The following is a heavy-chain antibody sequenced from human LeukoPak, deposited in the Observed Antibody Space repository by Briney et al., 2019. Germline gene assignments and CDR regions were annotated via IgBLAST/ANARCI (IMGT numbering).Heavy chain of an antibody. J-gene: IGHJ4*02. Sequence: SETLSLTCAVYGGSFSGYCWSWIRQPPGKGLEWIGEINHSGSTNYNPSLKSRVTISVDTSKNQFSLKLSSVTAADTAVYYCARGQGGPILTGYYTYYFDYWGQGTLVTVSS. V-gene: IGHV4-34*01. CDR3: ARGQGGPILTGYYTYYFDY. CDR1: GGSFSGYC. D-gene: IGHD3-9*01. CDR2: INHSGST.